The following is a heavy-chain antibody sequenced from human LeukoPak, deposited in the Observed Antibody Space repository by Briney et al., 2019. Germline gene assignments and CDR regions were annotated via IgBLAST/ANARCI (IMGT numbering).Heavy chain of an antibody. Sequence: SETLSLTCTVSGYSISNGYYWGWIRQPPGKGLEWIGSIYHSGSIYYNPSLKSRVTISVDTSKNQLSLKLSSVTAADTAVYYCARDFFITTVTTSAGMDVWGQGTTVTVSS. V-gene: IGHV4-38-2*02. CDR1: GYSISNGYY. J-gene: IGHJ6*02. CDR3: ARDFFITTVTTSAGMDV. D-gene: IGHD4-17*01. CDR2: IYHSGSI.